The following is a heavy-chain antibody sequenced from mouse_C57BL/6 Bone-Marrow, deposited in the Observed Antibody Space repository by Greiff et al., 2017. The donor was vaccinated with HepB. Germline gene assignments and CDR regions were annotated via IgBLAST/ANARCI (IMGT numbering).Heavy chain of an antibody. V-gene: IGHV1-61*01. CDR3: ARRGYGGDAMDY. Sequence: VQLQQSGAELVRPGSSVKLSCKASGYTFTSYWMDWVKQRPGQGLEWIGNIYPSDSETHYNQKFKDKATLTVDKSSSTAYMQLSSLTSEDSAVYYCARRGYGGDAMDYWGQGTSVTVSS. CDR1: GYTFTSYW. J-gene: IGHJ4*01. D-gene: IGHD2-2*01. CDR2: IYPSDSET.